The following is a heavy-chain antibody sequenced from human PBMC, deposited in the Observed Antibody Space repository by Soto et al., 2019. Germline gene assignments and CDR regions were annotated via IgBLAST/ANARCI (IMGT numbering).Heavy chain of an antibody. Sequence: SETLSITCTVSGGSIISISYYWGWIRQPPGKGLEWIGSIYYSGSTYYNPSLKSRVTISVDTSKNQFSLKLSSVTAADTAVYYCARVPLHVSSTYGGYPFDYWGQGTLVTVSS. V-gene: IGHV4-39*01. CDR3: ARVPLHVSSTYGGYPFDY. J-gene: IGHJ4*02. CDR2: IYYSGST. D-gene: IGHD3-22*01. CDR1: GGSIISISYY.